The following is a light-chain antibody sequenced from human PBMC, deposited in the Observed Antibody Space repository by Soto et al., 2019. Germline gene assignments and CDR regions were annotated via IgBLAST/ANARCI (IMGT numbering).Light chain of an antibody. Sequence: EVVMTQSPATLSVSPGERATLSCRASQSVSTNLAWYQQKPGQAPRLLIHGASTRATGIPARFSGSGSGTEFTLNISSLHSEDFAVYYCQQYNNWPYTFGQGTKLEIK. CDR2: GAS. CDR1: QSVSTN. J-gene: IGKJ2*01. V-gene: IGKV3-15*01. CDR3: QQYNNWPYT.